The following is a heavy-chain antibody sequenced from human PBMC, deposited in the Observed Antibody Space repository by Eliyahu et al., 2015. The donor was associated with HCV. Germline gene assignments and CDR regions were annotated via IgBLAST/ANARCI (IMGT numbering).Heavy chain of an antibody. V-gene: IGHV4-59*01. D-gene: IGHD6-19*01. CDR1: GGSINSYY. CDR3: AKLFNSGWYMWFDP. Sequence: QVQLQESGPGLVKPSETLSLTCTVSGGSINSYYWTWIRQPPGKGLEWIGYIYYSGSTNYNPSLKSRVTISVDTSKNQFSLNLYSVTAADTAVYYCAKLFNSGWYMWFDPWGQETLVTVSS. CDR2: IYYSGST. J-gene: IGHJ5*02.